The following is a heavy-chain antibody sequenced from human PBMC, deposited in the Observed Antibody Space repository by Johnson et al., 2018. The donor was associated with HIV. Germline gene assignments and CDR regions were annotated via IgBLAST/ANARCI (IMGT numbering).Heavy chain of an antibody. Sequence: VQLVESGGGLVKPGGSLRLSCVGSGFTFSDHYMSWVRQAPGKGLEWVLVIYSGGSTNYADSVKGRFTISRDISKNTLYLQMNSLRAEDTAVYYCARSPRIVVVVAATVGHAFDIWGQGTMVTVSS. CDR3: ARSPRIVVVVAATVGHAFDI. D-gene: IGHD2-15*01. V-gene: IGHV3-66*02. CDR1: GFTFSDHY. J-gene: IGHJ3*02. CDR2: IYSGGST.